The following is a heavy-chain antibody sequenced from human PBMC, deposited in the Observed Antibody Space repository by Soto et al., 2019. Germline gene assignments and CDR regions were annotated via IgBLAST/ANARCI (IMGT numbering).Heavy chain of an antibody. CDR2: ISYDGTTT. CDR3: VRDRTTFTLFDY. J-gene: IGHJ4*02. Sequence: PGGSLRLSCAASGFTFSSYGMHWVRQAPGKGLEWVAVISYDGTTTGYADSVRGRFTFSRDNTKNTLYLQMNSLRAEDTAVYYCVRDRTTFTLFDYWGQGALVPVSS. V-gene: IGHV3-30*03. CDR1: GFTFSSYG.